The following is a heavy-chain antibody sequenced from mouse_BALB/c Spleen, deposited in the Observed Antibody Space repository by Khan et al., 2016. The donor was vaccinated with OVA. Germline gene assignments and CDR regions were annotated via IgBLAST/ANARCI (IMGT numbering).Heavy chain of an antibody. Sequence: QVQLKQSGPGLVQPSQSLSITCTVSGFSLTSYGVHWVRQSPGKGLEWLGGIWSGGSTDYNEAFISRLNISKDNSKSQAFFKMNSLQANDTAIYYCARNYDYDEGLAYWGQGTLVTVSA. D-gene: IGHD2-4*01. CDR2: IWSGGST. CDR1: GFSLTSYG. J-gene: IGHJ3*01. CDR3: ARNYDYDEGLAY. V-gene: IGHV2-2*02.